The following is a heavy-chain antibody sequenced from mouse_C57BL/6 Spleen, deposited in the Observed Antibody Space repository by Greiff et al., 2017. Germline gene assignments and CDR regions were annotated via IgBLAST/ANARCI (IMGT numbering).Heavy chain of an antibody. CDR3: ARGWDSAGDGPGFAY. D-gene: IGHD3-2*02. J-gene: IGHJ3*01. Sequence: QVQLQQPGAELVRPGSSVKLSCKASGYTFTSYWMHWVKQRPIQGLEWIGNIDPSDSETHYNQKFKDKATLTVDKSSSTAYMQLSSLTSEDSAVYDCARGWDSAGDGPGFAYWGQGTLVTVSA. CDR1: GYTFTSYW. CDR2: IDPSDSET. V-gene: IGHV1-52*01.